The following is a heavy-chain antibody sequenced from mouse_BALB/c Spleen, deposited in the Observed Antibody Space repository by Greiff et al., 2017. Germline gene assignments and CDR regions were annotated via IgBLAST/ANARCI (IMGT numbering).Heavy chain of an antibody. Sequence: VQLQESGAELAKPGASVKMSCKASGYTFTSYWMHWVKQRPGQGLEWIGYINPSTGYTEYNQKFKDKATLTVDKSSSTAYMQLSSLTSEDSAVYYCARRDGSWDYWGQGTTLTVSS. V-gene: IGHV1-7*01. CDR3: ARRDGSWDY. D-gene: IGHD1-1*01. J-gene: IGHJ2*01. CDR1: GYTFTSYW. CDR2: INPSTGYT.